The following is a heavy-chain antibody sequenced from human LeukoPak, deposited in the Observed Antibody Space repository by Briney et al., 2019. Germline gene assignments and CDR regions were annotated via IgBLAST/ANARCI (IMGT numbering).Heavy chain of an antibody. D-gene: IGHD3-22*01. CDR3: ATYSSLNRREFQY. CDR2: IKQDGSEK. Sequence: GGSLRLSCEASVFTLSSYWMSWVRQAPGKGLEWVANIKQDGSEKYYVESVKGRFTISRENAENSLYLQMNSLRAEDTAVYYCATYSSLNRREFQYWGQGTLLTVSS. V-gene: IGHV3-7*01. CDR1: VFTLSSYW. J-gene: IGHJ1*01.